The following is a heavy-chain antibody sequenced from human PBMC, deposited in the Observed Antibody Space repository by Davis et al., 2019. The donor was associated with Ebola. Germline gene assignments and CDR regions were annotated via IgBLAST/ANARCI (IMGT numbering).Heavy chain of an antibody. J-gene: IGHJ6*04. Sequence: GGSLRLSCAASGFTFSSYAMHWVRQAPGKGLEWVAVISYDGSNKYYADSVKGRFTISRDNSKNTLYLQMNSLRAEDTAVYYCARDLTQAGRYCSGGSCYSLSPRYYYYGMDVWGKGTTVTVSS. V-gene: IGHV3-30-3*01. CDR3: ARDLTQAGRYCSGGSCYSLSPRYYYYGMDV. CDR2: ISYDGSNK. D-gene: IGHD2-15*01. CDR1: GFTFSSYA.